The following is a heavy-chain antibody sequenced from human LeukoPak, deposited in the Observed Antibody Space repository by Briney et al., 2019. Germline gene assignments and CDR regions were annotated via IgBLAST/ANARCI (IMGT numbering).Heavy chain of an antibody. J-gene: IGHJ4*02. CDR3: TSPGYCSSTSCPFDY. D-gene: IGHD2-2*03. V-gene: IGHV3-74*01. CDR1: GFTFSSYW. CDR2: ISSDGSSS. Sequence: PGGSLRLSCVASGFTFSSYWMHWVRQAPGKGLVWVSRISSDGSSSRYADSVKGRFTISRDNAKNTLYLQMNRLRAEDTAVYYCTSPGYCSSTSCPFDYWGRGTLVTVSS.